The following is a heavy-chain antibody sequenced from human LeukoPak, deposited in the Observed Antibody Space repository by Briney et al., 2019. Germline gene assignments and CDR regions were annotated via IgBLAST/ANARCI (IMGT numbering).Heavy chain of an antibody. D-gene: IGHD6-19*01. J-gene: IGHJ6*02. V-gene: IGHV1-2*02. CDR1: GYTFTDYY. CDR2: INPNSGDK. Sequence: GASVKVSCKAAGYTFTDYYMHWVRQAPGQGLEWMGWINPNSGDKKYAQKFQGRVTMTRDTSISTTYMELSGLTSDDTAVYFCARDLRDSGWYYFYYGMDVWGQGTPVTVSS. CDR3: ARDLRDSGWYYFYYGMDV.